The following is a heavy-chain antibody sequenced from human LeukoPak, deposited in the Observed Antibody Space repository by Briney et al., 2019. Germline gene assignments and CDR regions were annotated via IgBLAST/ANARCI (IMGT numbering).Heavy chain of an antibody. CDR3: ARYLWQWLDETGGLDY. Sequence: KTGGSLRLSCAASGFTFSSYSMNWVRQAPGKGLEWVSSISSSSSYIYYADSVKGRFTISRDNAKNSLYLQMNSLRAEDTAVYYCARYLWQWLDETGGLDYWGQGTLVTVSS. D-gene: IGHD6-19*01. CDR1: GFTFSSYS. J-gene: IGHJ4*02. CDR2: ISSSSSYI. V-gene: IGHV3-21*01.